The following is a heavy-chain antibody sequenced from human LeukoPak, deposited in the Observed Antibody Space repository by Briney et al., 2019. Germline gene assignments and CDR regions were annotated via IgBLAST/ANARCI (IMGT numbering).Heavy chain of an antibody. CDR2: IYTSGST. Sequence: SETLSLTCTVSGGSISSGSYYWSWIRQPAGKGLEWIGRIYTSGSTNYNPSLKSRVTISVDTSKNQFSLKLSSVTAADTAVYYCARDLVYHGWSAWFDPWGQGTLVTVSS. D-gene: IGHD6-19*01. CDR3: ARDLVYHGWSAWFDP. V-gene: IGHV4-61*02. J-gene: IGHJ5*02. CDR1: GGSISSGSYY.